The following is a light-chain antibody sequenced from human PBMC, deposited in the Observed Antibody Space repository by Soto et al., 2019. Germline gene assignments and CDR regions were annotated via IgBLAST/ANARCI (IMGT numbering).Light chain of an antibody. CDR1: QSVYSN. Sequence: EIVMTQSPATLSVSPGEGGTLSGRASQSVYSNVAWYKQKPGQAPRLLIYGASTRATGIPARFSGSGSETDFTLTISRLEPEDFAVDYCQQYGSSGTFGQGTKVDNK. CDR2: GAS. V-gene: IGKV3-15*01. J-gene: IGKJ1*01. CDR3: QQYGSSGT.